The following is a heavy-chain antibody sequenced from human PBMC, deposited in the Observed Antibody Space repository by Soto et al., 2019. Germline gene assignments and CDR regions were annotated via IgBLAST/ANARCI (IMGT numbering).Heavy chain of an antibody. V-gene: IGHV3-30-3*01. CDR2: ISYDGTNK. J-gene: IGHJ5*02. Sequence: GGSLRLSCAASGFTFNTHPLYWVRQAPGKGLEWVAFISYDGTNKFYADSVKGRFTISRDTSKSTLYLQMYSLRDDDTAVYYCARAQRWLQPYTWFDPWGQGTLVTVSS. D-gene: IGHD5-12*01. CDR3: ARAQRWLQPYTWFDP. CDR1: GFTFNTHP.